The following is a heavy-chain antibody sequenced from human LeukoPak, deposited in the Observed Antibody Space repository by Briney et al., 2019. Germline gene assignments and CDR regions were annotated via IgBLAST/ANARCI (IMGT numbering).Heavy chain of an antibody. V-gene: IGHV4-31*03. CDR1: GGSISSGGYY. Sequence: SETLSLTCTVSGGSISSGGYYWSWIRQHPGKGLEWMGYIYYSGSTYYNPSLMSRVTISVDTSKNQLSLNLSSVTAADTAVYYCATYFCNTTSCYAKFDYWGQGILVTVSS. CDR2: IYYSGST. D-gene: IGHD2-2*01. J-gene: IGHJ4*02. CDR3: ATYFCNTTSCYAKFDY.